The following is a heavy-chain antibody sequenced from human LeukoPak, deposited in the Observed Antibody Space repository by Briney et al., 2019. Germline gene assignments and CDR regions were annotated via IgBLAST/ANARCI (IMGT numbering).Heavy chain of an antibody. CDR3: ARAVHPQRVPVKDAYGLDV. J-gene: IGHJ6*02. CDR1: GASISSSDW. D-gene: IGHD2-8*02. V-gene: IGHV4-4*02. Sequence: KASETLSLTCVVSGASISSSDWWSWVRQSPGKGLEWIGEIYYTGSRNYNPSLKSRVAMSVDTSKNQFSLELTSVTAADTAEYYLARAVHPQRVPVKDAYGLDVLGQGTTVTGSS. CDR2: IYYTGSR.